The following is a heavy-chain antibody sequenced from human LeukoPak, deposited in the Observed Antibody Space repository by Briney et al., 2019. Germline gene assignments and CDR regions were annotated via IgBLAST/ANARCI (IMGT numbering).Heavy chain of an antibody. Sequence: SETLSLTCAVYGGSFSGYYWSWIRQPPGKGLEWLGEINHSGSTNYNPSLKSRVTISVDTSKIQFSLKLSSVTAADTAVYYCARAPITMVRGVRPGFDYWGQGTLVTVSS. V-gene: IGHV4-34*01. CDR3: ARAPITMVRGVRPGFDY. J-gene: IGHJ4*02. CDR2: INHSGST. CDR1: GGSFSGYY. D-gene: IGHD3-10*01.